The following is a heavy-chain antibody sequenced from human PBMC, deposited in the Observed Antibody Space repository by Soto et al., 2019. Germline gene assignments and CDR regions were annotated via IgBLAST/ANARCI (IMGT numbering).Heavy chain of an antibody. CDR3: ARGGTALSYYMDV. Sequence: SQTLSLTCTVSGGSISSGGYYWSWIRQHPGKGLEWIGYIYYSGSTYYNPSLKSRVTISVDTSKNQFSLKLSSVTAADTAVYYWARGGTALSYYMDVWGKGTTVPVSS. D-gene: IGHD3-16*01. J-gene: IGHJ6*03. CDR2: IYYSGST. V-gene: IGHV4-31*03. CDR1: GGSISSGGYY.